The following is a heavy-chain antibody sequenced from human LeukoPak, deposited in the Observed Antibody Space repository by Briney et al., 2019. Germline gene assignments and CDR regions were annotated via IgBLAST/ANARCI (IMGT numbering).Heavy chain of an antibody. V-gene: IGHV4-59*01. CDR3: AKDLIGRWLVHEDWFDP. CDR1: GGSISSYY. J-gene: IGHJ5*02. D-gene: IGHD6-19*01. Sequence: SETLSLTCTVSGGSISSYYWSWIRQPPGKGLEWIGYIYYSGSTNYNPSLRSRVTISVDTSKNQFSLKLSSVTAADTAVYYCAKDLIGRWLVHEDWFDPWGQGTLVTVSS. CDR2: IYYSGST.